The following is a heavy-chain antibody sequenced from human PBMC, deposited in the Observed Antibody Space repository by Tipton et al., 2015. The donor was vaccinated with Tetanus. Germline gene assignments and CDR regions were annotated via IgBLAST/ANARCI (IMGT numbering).Heavy chain of an antibody. CDR3: ASAGQQLVLGY. Sequence: LRLSCTVSGGSISSYYWSWIRQPPGKGLEWIGYIYYSGSTNYNPSLKSRVTISVDTSKNQFSLKLSSVTAADTAVYYCASAGQQLVLGYWGQGTLVTVSS. D-gene: IGHD6-13*01. CDR2: IYYSGST. V-gene: IGHV4-59*01. J-gene: IGHJ4*02. CDR1: GGSISSYY.